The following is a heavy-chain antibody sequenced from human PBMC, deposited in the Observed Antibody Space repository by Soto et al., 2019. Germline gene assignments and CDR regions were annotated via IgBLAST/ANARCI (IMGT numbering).Heavy chain of an antibody. CDR1: GYSFTSYW. J-gene: IGHJ6*02. Sequence: GESLKISCKGSGYSFTSYWISWVRQMPGKGLGWMGRIDPSDSYTNYSPSFQGHVTISADKSISTAYLQWSSLKASDTAMYYCATSKALVRGEYGMDVWGQGPRSPSP. V-gene: IGHV5-10-1*01. CDR2: IDPSDSYT. D-gene: IGHD3-10*01. CDR3: ATSKALVRGEYGMDV.